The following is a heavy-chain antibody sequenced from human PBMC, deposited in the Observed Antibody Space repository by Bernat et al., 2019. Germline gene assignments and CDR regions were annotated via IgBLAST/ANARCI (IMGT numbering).Heavy chain of an antibody. Sequence: QVQLVQSGAEVKKPGSSVKVSCKASGGTFSSYAISWVRQAPGQGLEWMGGIIPIFGTANYAQKFKGRVTITADEATSTAYMELSRLRSEDTAVYYCAGEGIAARLGAFDIRGQGTMVTVSS. D-gene: IGHD6-6*01. CDR1: GGTFSSYA. V-gene: IGHV1-69*01. J-gene: IGHJ3*02. CDR2: IIPIFGTA. CDR3: AGEGIAARLGAFDI.